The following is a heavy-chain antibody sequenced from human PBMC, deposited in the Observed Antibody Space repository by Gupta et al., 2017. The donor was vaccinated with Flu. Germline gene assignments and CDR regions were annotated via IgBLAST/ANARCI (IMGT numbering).Heavy chain of an antibody. CDR2: ISGSGGST. Sequence: EVQLLESGGGLVQPGGSLRLSCAASGFPFSSYAMSWVRQAPGKGLEWVSAISGSGGSTYYADSVKGRFTISRDNSKNTLYLQMNSLRAEDTAVYYCAKARLLLWFGEPFDYWGQGTLVTVSS. V-gene: IGHV3-23*01. CDR3: AKARLLLWFGEPFDY. D-gene: IGHD3-10*01. J-gene: IGHJ4*02. CDR1: GFPFSSYA.